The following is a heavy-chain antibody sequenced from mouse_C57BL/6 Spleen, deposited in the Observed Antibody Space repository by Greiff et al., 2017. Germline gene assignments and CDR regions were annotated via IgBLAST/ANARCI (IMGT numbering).Heavy chain of an antibody. CDR3: APYGSSPAWFAY. D-gene: IGHD1-1*01. J-gene: IGHJ3*01. CDR1: GYTFTSYW. CDR2: IDPSDSYT. V-gene: IGHV1-59*01. Sequence: QVQLQQPGAELVRPGTSVKLSCKASGYTFTSYWMHWVKQRPGQGLEWIVVIDPSDSYTNYNQKFKGKATLTVDTSSSTAYMQLSSLTSEDSAVYYCAPYGSSPAWFAYWGQGTLVTVSA.